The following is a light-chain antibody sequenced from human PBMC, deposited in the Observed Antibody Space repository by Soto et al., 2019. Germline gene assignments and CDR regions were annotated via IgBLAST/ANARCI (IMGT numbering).Light chain of an antibody. CDR3: GTWDSSLSAGV. CDR2: ENN. CDR1: TSNIGNNY. J-gene: IGLJ3*02. V-gene: IGLV1-51*01. Sequence: QSVLTQPPSVSAASGQKVTISCSGRTSNIGNNYVYWYQQLPGTAPKLLIYENNKRASGIPDRFSGSKSGPSATLGITGLQTGDEADYYCGTWDSSLSAGVFGGGTKVTVL.